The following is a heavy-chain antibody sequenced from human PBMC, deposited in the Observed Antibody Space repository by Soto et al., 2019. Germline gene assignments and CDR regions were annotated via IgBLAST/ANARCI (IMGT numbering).Heavy chain of an antibody. CDR3: AKDWGSSGWFNWFNP. J-gene: IGHJ5*02. Sequence: VQLVESGGGLVQPGRSLRLACAASGFTFDQYTMHWVRQAPGKGLEWVAMISHSGTSKVYIDSVQGRFTISRDNAKNNLYLQMSSLRPEDTAIYYCAKDWGSSGWFNWFNPWGQGVLVTVSS. V-gene: IGHV3-30*18. CDR1: GFTFDQYT. D-gene: IGHD6-19*01. CDR2: ISHSGTSK.